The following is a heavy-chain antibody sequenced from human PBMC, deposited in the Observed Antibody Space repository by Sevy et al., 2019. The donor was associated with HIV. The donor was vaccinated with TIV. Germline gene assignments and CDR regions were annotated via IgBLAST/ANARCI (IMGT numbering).Heavy chain of an antibody. CDR3: AKEAPGYNYDSSGSFDH. Sequence: GGSLRLSCAASGFIFSGSAMSWVRQAPGKGLEWVSAISGSCASTYYADSVKGRFTISRDNSKNTLYLQMNSLRAEDTAVYYCAKEAPGYNYDSSGSFDHWGQGTLVTVSS. CDR1: GFIFSGSA. V-gene: IGHV3-23*01. J-gene: IGHJ4*02. CDR2: ISGSCAST. D-gene: IGHD3-22*01.